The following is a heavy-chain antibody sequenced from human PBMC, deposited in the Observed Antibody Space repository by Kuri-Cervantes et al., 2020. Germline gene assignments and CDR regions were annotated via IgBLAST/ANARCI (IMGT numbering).Heavy chain of an antibody. CDR1: GFTFSSYG. CDR2: ISYDGSNK. D-gene: IGHD3-9*01. Sequence: GGSLRLSCAASGFTFSSYGMHWVRQAPGKGLEWVAVISYDGSNKYYADSVKGRFTISRDNAKNTLYLQMNSLRAEDTAVYYCAREGGGYYDILTGYYRAEYFQHWGQGTLVTVSS. CDR3: AREGGGYYDILTGYYRAEYFQH. V-gene: IGHV3-30*03. J-gene: IGHJ1*01.